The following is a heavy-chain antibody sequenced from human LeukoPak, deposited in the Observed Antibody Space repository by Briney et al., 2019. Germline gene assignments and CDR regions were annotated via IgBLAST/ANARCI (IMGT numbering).Heavy chain of an antibody. CDR2: ISAYNGNT. CDR1: GYTFTSYG. J-gene: IGHJ4*02. D-gene: IGHD3-22*01. Sequence: ASVKVSCKASGYTFTSYGIGWVRQAPGQGLEWMGWISAYNGNTNYAQKLQGRVTMTTDTSTSTAYMELRILRPDDTAVYYCPSDRPSQAYYYDRSGYPPLFDYWGQGTLVTVSS. CDR3: PSDRPSQAYYYDRSGYPPLFDY. V-gene: IGHV1-18*01.